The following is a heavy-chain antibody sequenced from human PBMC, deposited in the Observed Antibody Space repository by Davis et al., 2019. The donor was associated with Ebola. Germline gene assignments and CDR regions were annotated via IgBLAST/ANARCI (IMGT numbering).Heavy chain of an antibody. J-gene: IGHJ4*02. CDR3: ARDQHLGTHSGFDY. Sequence: MPSETLSPTFPIPGDSVPSITAAWNWTRQSPSRGLEWLGRTYYRYKWYNAYAVSVKSRITINPDTSKNQFSLQLNSLTPEDAAVYYCARDQHLGTHSGFDYWGQGTLVTVSS. CDR2: TYYRYKWYN. CDR1: GDSVPSITAA. D-gene: IGHD1-26*01. V-gene: IGHV6-1*01.